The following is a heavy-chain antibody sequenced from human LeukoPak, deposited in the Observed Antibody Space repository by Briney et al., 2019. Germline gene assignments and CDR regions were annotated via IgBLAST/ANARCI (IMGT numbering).Heavy chain of an antibody. CDR3: ARELSQPDAFDI. D-gene: IGHD1-14*01. V-gene: IGHV4-39*07. CDR2: IYYSGST. Sequence: SETLSLTCSGSGGSISSSSYYWGLIRQPPGKGLQWIGSIYYSGSTYYNPSLKSRVTISVDTSKNQFSLKLSSVTAADTAVYYCARELSQPDAFDIWGQGTMVTVSS. CDR1: GGSISSSSYY. J-gene: IGHJ3*02.